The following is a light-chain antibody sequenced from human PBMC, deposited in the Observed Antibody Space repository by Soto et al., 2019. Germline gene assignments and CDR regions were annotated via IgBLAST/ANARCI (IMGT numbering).Light chain of an antibody. CDR1: SSDVGGYNY. J-gene: IGLJ1*01. V-gene: IGLV2-11*01. Sequence: QSALTQPRSVSGSPGQSVTISCTGTSSDVGGYNYVSWYLQHPGKAPKVMIYDVSKRPSGVPDRFSGSKSGNTASLTISGIQSEDEADYYCCSFAGNYIYVFGTGTKLTVL. CDR3: CSFAGNYIYV. CDR2: DVS.